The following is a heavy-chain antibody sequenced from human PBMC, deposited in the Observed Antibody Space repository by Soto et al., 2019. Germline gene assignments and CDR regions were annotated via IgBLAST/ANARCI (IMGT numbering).Heavy chain of an antibody. CDR3: ARTAYSSSYCYFYGMDD. D-gene: IGHD6-6*01. V-gene: IGHV1-69*13. Sequence: SVKVSCKASGGTFSSYAITWVRQAPGQGLEWMGGIIPIFGTANYAQKFQGRVTITADESTSTAYMELRRLSSENIAVYYCARTAYSSSYCYFYGMDDWGQGTTVTVSS. J-gene: IGHJ6*02. CDR2: IIPIFGTA. CDR1: GGTFSSYA.